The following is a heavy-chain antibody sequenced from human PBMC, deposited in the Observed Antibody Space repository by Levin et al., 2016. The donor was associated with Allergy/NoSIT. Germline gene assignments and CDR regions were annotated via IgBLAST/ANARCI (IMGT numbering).Heavy chain of an antibody. CDR3: ARDLGYSSGWYNY. V-gene: IGHV1-2*02. Sequence: ASVKVSCKASGYTFTSYYMHWVRQAPGQGLEWMGWINPNSGGTNYAQKFQGRVTMTRDTSISTAYMELSRLRSDDTAVYYCARDLGYSSGWYNYWGQGTLVTVSS. D-gene: IGHD6-19*01. CDR2: INPNSGGT. J-gene: IGHJ4*02. CDR1: GYTFTSYY.